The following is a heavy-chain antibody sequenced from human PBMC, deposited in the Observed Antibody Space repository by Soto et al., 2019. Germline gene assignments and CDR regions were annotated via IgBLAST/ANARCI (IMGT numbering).Heavy chain of an antibody. Sequence: EVQLLESGGGLVQRGGSLRLSCEASGFNFDNYAMSWVRQAPGKGLEWVSTVSVSGGSTHYADSVRGRFTISRDNSKKTVFLQMNSLRADDTAIYYCAKGLYYDDSSGYRVFDHWGQGTLVTVSS. CDR3: AKGLYYDDSSGYRVFDH. CDR2: VSVSGGST. CDR1: GFNFDNYA. D-gene: IGHD3-22*01. J-gene: IGHJ4*02. V-gene: IGHV3-23*01.